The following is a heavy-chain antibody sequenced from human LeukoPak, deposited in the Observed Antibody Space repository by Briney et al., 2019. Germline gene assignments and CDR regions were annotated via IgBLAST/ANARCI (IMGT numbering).Heavy chain of an antibody. CDR3: ARVRECSSTSCYAKLTGFDT. Sequence: PSETLSLTCAVYGGSFSGYYWSWIRQPPGKGLEWIGEINHSGSTNYNPSLKSRVTISVDTSKNQFSLKLSSVTAADTAVYYCARVRECSSTSCYAKLTGFDTWGQGTLVTVSS. CDR1: GGSFSGYY. J-gene: IGHJ5*02. V-gene: IGHV4-34*01. D-gene: IGHD2-2*01. CDR2: INHSGST.